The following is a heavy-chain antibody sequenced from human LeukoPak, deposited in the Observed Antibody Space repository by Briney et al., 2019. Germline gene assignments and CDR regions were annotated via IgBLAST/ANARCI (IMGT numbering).Heavy chain of an antibody. CDR1: GYTLTRNY. J-gene: IGHJ5*01. V-gene: IGHV1-46*01. CDR2: FNPNGGAA. CDR3: TRDNGGFSRFDP. D-gene: IGHD2-8*01. Sequence: ASVKVSCKASGYTLTRNYMHWVRQAPGEGLEWMGIFNPNGGAATYAQKFEGRVTMTMDMSTNTFYMDVSSLKSEDTAVYYCTRDNGGFSRFDPWGQGTLVTVSS.